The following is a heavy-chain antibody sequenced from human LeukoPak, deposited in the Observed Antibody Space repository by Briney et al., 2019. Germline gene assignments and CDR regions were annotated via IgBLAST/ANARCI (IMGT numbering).Heavy chain of an antibody. CDR3: AREPKGIVVVPAALSYWYFDL. CDR1: GGTFSSYT. Sequence: SVKVSCKASGGTFSSYTISWVRQAPGQGLEWMGRIIPILGIANYAQKFQGRVTITADKSTSTAYMELSSLRSEDTAVYYCAREPKGIVVVPAALSYWYFDLWGRGTLVTVSS. D-gene: IGHD2-2*01. CDR2: IIPILGIA. V-gene: IGHV1-69*04. J-gene: IGHJ2*01.